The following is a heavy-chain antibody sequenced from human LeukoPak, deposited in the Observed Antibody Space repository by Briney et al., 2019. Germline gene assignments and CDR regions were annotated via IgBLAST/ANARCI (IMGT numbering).Heavy chain of an antibody. V-gene: IGHV3-66*03. CDR3: ARDFGGYYYNWYFDL. Sequence: GGSLRLSCAASGFSVSSNYLTWVRQAPGKELEWVSVLYSNGHISYADSVKGRFTISRDNSKNTLYLQMNSLRAEDTAVYYCARDFGGYYYNWYFDLWGRGTLVTVSS. CDR2: LYSNGHI. D-gene: IGHD3-22*01. J-gene: IGHJ2*01. CDR1: GFSVSSNY.